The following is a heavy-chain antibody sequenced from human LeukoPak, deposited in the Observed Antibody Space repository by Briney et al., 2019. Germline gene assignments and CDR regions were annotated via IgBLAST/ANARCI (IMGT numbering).Heavy chain of an antibody. D-gene: IGHD2-15*01. J-gene: IGHJ4*02. CDR1: GYTFTSYY. CDR3: ARDFTDCSGGSCLYYFDY. CDR2: INPSGGST. V-gene: IGHV1-46*01. Sequence: ASVKVSCKASGYTFTSYYMHWVRQAPGQGLEWMGIINPSGGSTSYAQKFQGRVTMTRDTSTSTVYMELSSLRSEDTAVYYCARDFTDCSGGSCLYYFDYWGQGTLVTVSS.